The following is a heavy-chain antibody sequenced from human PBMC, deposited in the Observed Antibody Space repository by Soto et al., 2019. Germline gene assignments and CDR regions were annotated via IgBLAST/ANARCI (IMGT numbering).Heavy chain of an antibody. V-gene: IGHV1-18*01. CDR1: GYIFNKYG. Sequence: QAQLVQSGGEVKRPGASVKVSCKASGYIFNKYGFNWVRQAPGQGLEWMGRISAFNGYTNLSQKFKVRLTLTTVASTNTSYMELISLRSGDTATYFCARGSALVLPARTTDAFDVWGQGTMVTVSS. J-gene: IGHJ3*01. CDR3: ARGSALVLPARTTDAFDV. CDR2: ISAFNGYT. D-gene: IGHD1-26*01.